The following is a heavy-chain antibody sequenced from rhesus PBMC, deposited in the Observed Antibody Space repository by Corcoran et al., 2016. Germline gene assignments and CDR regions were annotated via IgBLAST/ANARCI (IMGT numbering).Heavy chain of an antibody. CDR1: GDSISSVSW. CDR2: VGGNSGTT. V-gene: IGHV4-65*02. CDR3: ARRYSSSWT. Sequence: QVQLQESGPGLVRPAETLFLTCGVSGDSISSVSWWMWIRQPPRKGLEWIGNVGGNSGTTYYNPSLKSRATISKDASQNQFSLKLTSVTAADTAVYFCARRYSSSWTWGQGVLVSVSS. D-gene: IGHD3-3*01. J-gene: IGHJ4*01.